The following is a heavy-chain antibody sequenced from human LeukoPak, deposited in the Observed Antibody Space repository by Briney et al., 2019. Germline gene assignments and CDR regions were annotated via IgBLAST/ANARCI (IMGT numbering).Heavy chain of an antibody. J-gene: IGHJ4*02. CDR3: ARSSIAARRSPGY. D-gene: IGHD6-6*01. Sequence: GASVKVSCKASGYTFTDYYMHWVRQAPGQGLEWMGWINPNSGGTNYAQKFQGRVTMTRDTSISTAYMELSRLRSDDTAVYYCARSSIAARRSPGYWGQGTLVTVSS. CDR1: GYTFTDYY. CDR2: INPNSGGT. V-gene: IGHV1-2*02.